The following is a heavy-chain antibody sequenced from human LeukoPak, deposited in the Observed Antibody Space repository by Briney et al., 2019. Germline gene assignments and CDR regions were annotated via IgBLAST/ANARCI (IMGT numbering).Heavy chain of an antibody. J-gene: IGHJ3*02. CDR3: ARDRWGRGPTTFHI. CDR2: ISSDGSAT. Sequence: GGTLRLSCAVSGLSFSGSCMHGVREVPGRGLVWVSRISSDGSATISAGSVRGRFPISKDHAKNTLSLQLDRRRAQDTVVNYVARDRWGRGPTTFHIWAQGPMVTLSS. V-gene: IGHV3-74*01. CDR1: GLSFSGSC. D-gene: IGHD3-10*01.